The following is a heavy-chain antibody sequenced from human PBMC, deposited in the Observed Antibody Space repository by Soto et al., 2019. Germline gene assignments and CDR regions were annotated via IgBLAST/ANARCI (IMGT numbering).Heavy chain of an antibody. CDR2: IYATGTT. V-gene: IGHV4-4*07. J-gene: IGHJ5*02. D-gene: IGHD1-1*01. CDR1: GASISGFY. CDR3: VRDGTKTLRDWFDP. Sequence: SETLSLTCTVSGASISGFYWSWIRKSAVKGLEWIGRIYATGTTDYNPSLKSRVMMSVDTPKKQFSLKLRSVTAADTAVYYCVRDGTKTLRDWFDPWGQGISVTVSS.